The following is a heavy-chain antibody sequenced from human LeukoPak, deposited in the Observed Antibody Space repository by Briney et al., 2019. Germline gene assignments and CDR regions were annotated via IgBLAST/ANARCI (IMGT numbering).Heavy chain of an antibody. CDR1: GFTFSSYA. J-gene: IGHJ6*04. D-gene: IGHD1-20*01. CDR2: ISYDGSNK. Sequence: PGGSLRLSCAASGFTFSSYAMHWVRQAPGKGLEWVAVISYDGSNKYYADSVKGRFTISRDNAKNTLDLQLNSLRAEDTAVYYCARGMPLTIAGPPMDVWGRGTTVTISS. V-gene: IGHV3-30*04. CDR3: ARGMPLTIAGPPMDV.